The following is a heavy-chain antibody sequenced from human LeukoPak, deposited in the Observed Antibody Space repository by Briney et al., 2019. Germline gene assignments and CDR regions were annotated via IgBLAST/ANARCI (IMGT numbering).Heavy chain of an antibody. CDR1: KFTFSDYY. J-gene: IGHJ4*02. CDR2: ISGSGSVI. D-gene: IGHD4-23*01. CDR3: ARDFGRWFIDY. Sequence: GGSLRLSCAASKFTFSDYYMSWIRQAPGKGLQWVSYISGSGSVIYSADSVKGRFTISRDNAKNSLYLQMNSLRAEDTAVYYCARDFGRWFIDYWGQGTLVTVSS. V-gene: IGHV3-11*04.